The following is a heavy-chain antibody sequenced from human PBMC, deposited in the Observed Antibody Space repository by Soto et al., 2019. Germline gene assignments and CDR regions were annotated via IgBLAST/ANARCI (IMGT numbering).Heavy chain of an antibody. Sequence: GGSLRLSCAASGFTLRGYWMHWVRQAPGKGLVWVSRINSDGSNTGYADSVKGRFTVSRDNAKNTLNLQMSSLRAEDTAIYFCARASCGRDSYSGIDSWGQGALVTVAS. D-gene: IGHD2-21*02. J-gene: IGHJ4*02. V-gene: IGHV3-74*01. CDR1: GFTLRGYW. CDR3: ARASCGRDSYSGIDS. CDR2: INSDGSNT.